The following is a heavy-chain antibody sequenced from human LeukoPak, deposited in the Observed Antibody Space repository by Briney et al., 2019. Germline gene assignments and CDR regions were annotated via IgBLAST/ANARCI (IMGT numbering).Heavy chain of an antibody. Sequence: SVKVSCKASGGTFSSYAISWVRQAPEQGLEWMGRIIPILGIANYAQKFQGRVTITADKSTSTAYMELSSLRSEDTAVYYCARGDSSSWYYGRWFDPWGQGTLVTVSS. V-gene: IGHV1-69*04. CDR2: IIPILGIA. CDR3: ARGDSSSWYYGRWFDP. D-gene: IGHD6-13*01. J-gene: IGHJ5*02. CDR1: GGTFSSYA.